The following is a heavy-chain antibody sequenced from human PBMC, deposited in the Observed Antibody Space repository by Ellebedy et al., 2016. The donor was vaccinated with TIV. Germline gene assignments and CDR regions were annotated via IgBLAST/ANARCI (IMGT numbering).Heavy chain of an antibody. CDR2: ISSSGSTI. V-gene: IGHV3-11*01. CDR1: GFTFSDYY. J-gene: IGHJ3*01. Sequence: GGSLRLXXAASGFTFSDYYMSWIRQAPGKGLEWVSYISSSGSTIYYADSVKGRFTISRDNAKNSLYLQMNSLRAEDTAVYYCAKDIAAAGRVYDAFDLWGQGTMVTVSS. D-gene: IGHD6-13*01. CDR3: AKDIAAAGRVYDAFDL.